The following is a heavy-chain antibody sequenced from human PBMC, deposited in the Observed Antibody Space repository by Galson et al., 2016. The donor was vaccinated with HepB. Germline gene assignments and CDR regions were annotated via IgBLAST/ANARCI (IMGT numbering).Heavy chain of an antibody. CDR3: ARRTGYSSWPSLNYYYYGMDV. CDR2: ISNSGSTI. CDR1: GFTFSNYE. V-gene: IGHV3-48*03. Sequence: SLRLSCAASGFTFSNYEMNWVRQAPGKGLEWVSYISNSGSTIYYADSVKGRFTISRDNAKNSLYLQMNSLRAEDTAVYYCARRTGYSSWPSLNYYYYGMDVWGQGTTVTVSS. D-gene: IGHD6-13*01. J-gene: IGHJ6*02.